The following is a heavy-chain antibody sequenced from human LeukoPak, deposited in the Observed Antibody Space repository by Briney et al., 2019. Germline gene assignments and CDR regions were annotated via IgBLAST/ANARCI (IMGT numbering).Heavy chain of an antibody. CDR2: INHSGST. Sequence: PSETLSLTCAVYGGSFSGYYWSWIRHPAGKGLEWIGEINHSGSTNYNPSLKSRVTISVDTSKNQFSLKLSSVTAADTAVYYCARGARYFDWLLYNAFDIWGQGTMVTVSS. CDR1: GGSFSGYY. V-gene: IGHV4-34*01. D-gene: IGHD3-9*01. J-gene: IGHJ3*02. CDR3: ARGARYFDWLLYNAFDI.